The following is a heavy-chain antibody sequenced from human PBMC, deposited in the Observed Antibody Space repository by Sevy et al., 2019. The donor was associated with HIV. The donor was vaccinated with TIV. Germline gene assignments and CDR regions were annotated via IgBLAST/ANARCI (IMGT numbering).Heavy chain of an antibody. J-gene: IGHJ4*02. V-gene: IGHV3-7*01. CDR1: GFTFSSFW. D-gene: IGHD2-2*01. CDR3: ARALYADSAY. Sequence: GGSLRLSCTASGFTFSSFWMTWVRQAPGKGLEWVANINQDGSEIHYVDSVKGRFSISRDNAKNSLNLQMNSTRAEDTAVYYCARALYADSAYWGQGTLVTVSS. CDR2: INQDGSEI.